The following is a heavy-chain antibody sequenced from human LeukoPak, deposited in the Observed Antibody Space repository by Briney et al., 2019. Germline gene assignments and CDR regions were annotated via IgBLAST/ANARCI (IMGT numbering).Heavy chain of an antibody. CDR1: GGSISSSSYY. D-gene: IGHD6-13*01. V-gene: IGHV4-39*02. J-gene: IGHJ4*02. CDR2: IYYSGST. CDR3: AREPGIAAADHFDY. Sequence: PSETLSLTCTVSGGSISSSSYYWGWIRQPPGKGLEWIGSIYYSGSTYYNPSLKSRVTISVDTSKNQFSLKLSSVTAADTAVYYCAREPGIAAADHFDYWGQGTLVTASS.